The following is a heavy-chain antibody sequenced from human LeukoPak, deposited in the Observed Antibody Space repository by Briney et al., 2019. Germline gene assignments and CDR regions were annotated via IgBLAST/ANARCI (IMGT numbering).Heavy chain of an antibody. CDR2: IYYSGST. D-gene: IGHD3-3*01. Sequence: ASETLSLTCTVSSGSISSSYYWSWIRQPPGKGLEWIGYIYYSGSTNYNPSLKSRVTISVDTSKNQFSLKLSSVTAADTAVYYCARTYYDFWSGSRYWYFQLWGRGTLVTVSS. CDR3: ARTYYDFWSGSRYWYFQL. J-gene: IGHJ2*01. V-gene: IGHV4-59*08. CDR1: SGSISSSYY.